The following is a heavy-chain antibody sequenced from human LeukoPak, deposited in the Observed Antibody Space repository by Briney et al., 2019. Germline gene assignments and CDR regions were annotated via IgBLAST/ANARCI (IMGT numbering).Heavy chain of an antibody. CDR1: GGSFSGYY. Sequence: PSETLSLTCAVYGGSFSGYYWSWIRQPPGKGLEWIGEINHSGSTNYNPSLKSRVTISVDTSKNQFSLKLSSVTAADTAVYYCARAPLSSKWALDYWGQGTLVTVSS. CDR3: ARAPLSSKWALDY. V-gene: IGHV4-34*01. D-gene: IGHD1-26*01. CDR2: INHSGST. J-gene: IGHJ4*02.